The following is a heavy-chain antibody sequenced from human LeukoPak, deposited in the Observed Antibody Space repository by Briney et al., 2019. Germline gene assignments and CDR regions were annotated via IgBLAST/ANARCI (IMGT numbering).Heavy chain of an antibody. CDR2: INPNSGGT. Sequence: GASVKVSCKASGYTFTGYYMHWVRQAPGQGLEWMGWINPNSGGTNYAQKFQGRVTMTRDTSISTAYMELSRQRSDDTAVYYCARDRYYYDSSGYPLDYWGQGTLVTVSS. CDR1: GYTFTGYY. CDR3: ARDRYYYDSSGYPLDY. V-gene: IGHV1-2*02. D-gene: IGHD3-22*01. J-gene: IGHJ4*02.